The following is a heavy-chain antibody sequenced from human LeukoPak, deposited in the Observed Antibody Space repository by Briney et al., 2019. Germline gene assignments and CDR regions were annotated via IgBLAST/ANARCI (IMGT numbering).Heavy chain of an antibody. V-gene: IGHV3-30*18. Sequence: PGGSLRLSCAASGFSFSTYSMIWVRQAPGKGLEWVAVISSDGSIKVYADSVKGRFTLSRDNSINTVDLQMNSLRAEDTAVYYCVKEYHSRGFGAYFDYWGQGTLVTVSS. D-gene: IGHD3-3*01. CDR2: ISSDGSIK. J-gene: IGHJ4*02. CDR3: VKEYHSRGFGAYFDY. CDR1: GFSFSTYS.